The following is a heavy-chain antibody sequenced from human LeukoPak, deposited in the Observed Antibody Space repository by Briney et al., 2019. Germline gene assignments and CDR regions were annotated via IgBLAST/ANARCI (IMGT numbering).Heavy chain of an antibody. V-gene: IGHV3-30-3*01. Sequence: PGGSLRLSCAASGFTFSSYAMHWVRQAPGKGLEWVAVISYDGSNKYYADSVKGRFTISRDNSKNTLYLQMNSLRAEDTAVYYCAKDIVLMVYAIPGFDYWGQGTLVTVSS. J-gene: IGHJ4*02. CDR3: AKDIVLMVYAIPGFDY. CDR2: ISYDGSNK. D-gene: IGHD2-8*01. CDR1: GFTFSSYA.